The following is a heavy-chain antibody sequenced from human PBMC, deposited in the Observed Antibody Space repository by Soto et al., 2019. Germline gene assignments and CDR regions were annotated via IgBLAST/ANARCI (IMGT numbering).Heavy chain of an antibody. CDR2: IYHSGRT. D-gene: IGHD4-17*01. Sequence: SETPSLTCTVSGVSISSGGYYWGWIRQHPGKGLEWIGNIYHSGRTYYNPSLKSRVIMSVDTSKNHFSLNLNSVTAADTAMYLCASVIGGDSEYYFDYWGQGTLVTVSS. CDR3: ASVIGGDSEYYFDY. J-gene: IGHJ4*02. V-gene: IGHV4-31*03. CDR1: GVSISSGGYY.